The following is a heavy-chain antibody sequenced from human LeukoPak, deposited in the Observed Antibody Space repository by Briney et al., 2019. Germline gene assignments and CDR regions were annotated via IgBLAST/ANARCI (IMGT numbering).Heavy chain of an antibody. V-gene: IGHV3-23*01. CDR3: AKSHDSSGSDY. Sequence: GGSLRLSCAASGFTFSSYVMSWVRQAPGKGLEWVSAISGSGGSTYYAASVKGRFTISRDNSKNTLYMQMNSLRAEDTAVYYCAKSHDSSGSDYWGQGTLVTVSS. CDR2: ISGSGGST. J-gene: IGHJ4*02. D-gene: IGHD3-22*01. CDR1: GFTFSSYV.